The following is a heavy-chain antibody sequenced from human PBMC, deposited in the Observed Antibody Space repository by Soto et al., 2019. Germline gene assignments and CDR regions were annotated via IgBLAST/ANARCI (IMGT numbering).Heavy chain of an antibody. CDR2: ISSSSSYI. Sequence: GGSLRLSCATSGFTFSSYSMNWVRQAPGKGLEWVSSISSSSSYIYYADSVKGRFTISRDNAKNSLYLQMNSLRAEDTAVYYCARSWGSRENYYYYYGMDVWGQGTTVT. V-gene: IGHV3-21*01. J-gene: IGHJ6*02. CDR1: GFTFSSYS. CDR3: ARSWGSRENYYYYYGMDV. D-gene: IGHD6-13*01.